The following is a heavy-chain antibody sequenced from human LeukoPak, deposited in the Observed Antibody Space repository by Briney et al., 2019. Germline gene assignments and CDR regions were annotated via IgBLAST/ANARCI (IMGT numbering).Heavy chain of an antibody. Sequence: GSLRLSCAASGFTFSSYAMSWVRQAPGKGLEWVSAITVSGGSTYYADSVKGRFTISRDNSKNTLHLQMNSLRAEDTAVYYCAQATRGSLTSWYGEYYFDYWGQGTLVTVSS. J-gene: IGHJ4*02. V-gene: IGHV3-23*01. CDR2: ITVSGGST. CDR1: GFTFSSYA. D-gene: IGHD6-13*01. CDR3: AQATRGSLTSWYGEYYFDY.